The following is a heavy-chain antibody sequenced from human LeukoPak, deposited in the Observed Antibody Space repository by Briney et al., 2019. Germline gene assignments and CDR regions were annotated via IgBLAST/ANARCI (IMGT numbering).Heavy chain of an antibody. CDR1: GFTFSSYA. V-gene: IGHV3-23*01. CDR3: TKENYGDATGGRFQH. Sequence: GGSLRLSCAASGFTFSSYAMSWVRQAPGKGLEWVSAISGSGGSTYYADSVKGRFTISRDNSKNTLYLQMNSLRAEDTAVYYCTKENYGDATGGRFQHWGQGTLVSVCS. D-gene: IGHD4-17*01. J-gene: IGHJ1*01. CDR2: ISGSGGST.